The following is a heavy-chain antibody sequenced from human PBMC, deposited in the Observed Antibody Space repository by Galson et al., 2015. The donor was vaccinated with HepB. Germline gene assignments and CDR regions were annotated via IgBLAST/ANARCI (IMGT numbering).Heavy chain of an antibody. Sequence: SVKVSCKASGGTFSSYTISWVRQAPGQGLEWMGRIIPILGIANYAQKFQGRVTITADKSTSTAYMELSSLRSEDTAVYYCAREDGQRGDCDYWGQGTLVTVSS. CDR1: GGTFSSYT. J-gene: IGHJ4*02. V-gene: IGHV1-69*04. CDR2: IIPILGIA. D-gene: IGHD5-24*01. CDR3: AREDGQRGDCDY.